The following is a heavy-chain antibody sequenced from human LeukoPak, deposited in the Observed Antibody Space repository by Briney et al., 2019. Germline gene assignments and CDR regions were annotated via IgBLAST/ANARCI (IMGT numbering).Heavy chain of an antibody. V-gene: IGHV4-59*01. CDR2: IYYSGST. CDR1: GGSISSYY. D-gene: IGHD6-19*01. J-gene: IGHJ4*02. Sequence: PSETLSLTCTVSGGSISSYYWSWIRQPPGKGLEWLGYIYYSGSTNYNPSLKSRVTISGDTSKNQFSLKLSSVTAADTAVYYCARGGGVAGTTGYFDYWGQGTLVTVSS. CDR3: ARGGGVAGTTGYFDY.